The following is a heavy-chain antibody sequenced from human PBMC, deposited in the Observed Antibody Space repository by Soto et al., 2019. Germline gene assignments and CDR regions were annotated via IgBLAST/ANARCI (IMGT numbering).Heavy chain of an antibody. CDR2: IYHSGST. CDR1: GGSISSYY. V-gene: IGHV4-59*01. J-gene: IGHJ4*02. CDR3: VTGEEGNFLRC. D-gene: IGHD4-4*01. Sequence: PSETLSLTCTVSGGSISSYYWSWIRQTAGKGLEWLAYIYHSGSTNYNPSLKGRGTISIDTSRTPCTLKRTSVTAAETGIYYSVTGEEGNFLRCWAQGTLVTVSS.